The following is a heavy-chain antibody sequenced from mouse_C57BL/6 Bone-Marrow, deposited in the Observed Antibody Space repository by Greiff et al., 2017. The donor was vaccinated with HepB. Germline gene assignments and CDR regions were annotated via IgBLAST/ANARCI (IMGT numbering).Heavy chain of an antibody. D-gene: IGHD2-3*01. CDR2: IDPNSGGT. J-gene: IGHJ4*01. V-gene: IGHV1-72*01. CDR3: AFIYDGYPYYYAMDY. CDR1: GYTFTSYW. Sequence: QVQLQQPGAELVKPGASVKLSCKASGYTFTSYWMHWVKQRPGRGLEWIGRIDPNSGGTKYNEKFKSKATLTVDKPSSTAYMRLSSLTSEDSAVYYCAFIYDGYPYYYAMDYWGQGTSVTVSS.